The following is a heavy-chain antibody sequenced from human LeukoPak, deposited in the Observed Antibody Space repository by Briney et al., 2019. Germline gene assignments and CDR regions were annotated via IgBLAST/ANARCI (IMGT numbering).Heavy chain of an antibody. Sequence: GASVKVSCKASGGTFSSYAISWVRQAPGQGLEWMGGTIPIFGTANYAQKFQGRVTIIADATTSTAYMELSSLRSEDTAVYYCSTGKAAVGYYYYYMDVWGKGTTVTVSS. CDR1: GGTFSSYA. D-gene: IGHD1-1*01. CDR2: TIPIFGTA. CDR3: STGKAAVGYYYYYMDV. J-gene: IGHJ6*03. V-gene: IGHV1-69*13.